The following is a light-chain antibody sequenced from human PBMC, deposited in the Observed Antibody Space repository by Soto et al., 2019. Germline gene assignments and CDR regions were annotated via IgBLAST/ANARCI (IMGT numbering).Light chain of an antibody. Sequence: DVVMTQTPLSLSVAPGQPDSISCKSSQSLLHITGETFLFWYHQKPGQSPQLLIYEVSTRVSGVPDRFSGSGSGTDFTLEISRVETDDVGIYYCMQSTQLPPTCGQGTRLEIK. CDR3: MQSTQLPPT. CDR1: QSLLHITGETF. J-gene: IGKJ5*01. V-gene: IGKV2D-29*02. CDR2: EVS.